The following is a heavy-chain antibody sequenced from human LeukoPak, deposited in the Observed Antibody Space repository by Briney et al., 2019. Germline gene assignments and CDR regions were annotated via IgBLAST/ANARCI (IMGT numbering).Heavy chain of an antibody. Sequence: GGSLRLSCAASGFTFSSYAMSWVRQAPGKGLEWVSAISGSGGSTYYADSVKGRFTISRDNSKNTLYLQMNSLRAEDTAVYYCANGRKRFLERLFKPVPDAFDIWGQGTMVTVSS. CDR2: ISGSGGST. CDR3: ANGRKRFLERLFKPVPDAFDI. J-gene: IGHJ3*02. CDR1: GFTFSSYA. D-gene: IGHD3-3*01. V-gene: IGHV3-23*01.